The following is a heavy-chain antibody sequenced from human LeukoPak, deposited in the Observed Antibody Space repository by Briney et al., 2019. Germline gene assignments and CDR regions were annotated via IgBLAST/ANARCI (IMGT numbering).Heavy chain of an antibody. V-gene: IGHV1-18*01. CDR1: GYTFTSYG. J-gene: IGHJ1*01. D-gene: IGHD4-23*01. CDR3: ARDKAVTTEVTQHFQH. CDR2: ISAYNGYT. Sequence: ASVKVSCKASGYTFTSYGISWVRQAPGQGLEWMGWISAYNGYTDYAQKLQFRVTKTTDTSTSTAYMELRSLRSDDTAVYYCARDKAVTTEVTQHFQHWGQGTLVTVSS.